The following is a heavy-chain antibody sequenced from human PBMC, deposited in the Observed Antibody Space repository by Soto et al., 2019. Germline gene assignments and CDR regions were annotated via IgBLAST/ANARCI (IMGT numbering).Heavy chain of an antibody. V-gene: IGHV3-30*18. CDR2: ISHDGTDR. Sequence: QVELVESGGGVVQPGRSLRLSCEASGFTFSSYGMHWVRQAPGKGLEWVAAISHDGTDRYYANSVKGRFTISRVNSKNTLYLQTNSLGSEDTAIYYCPKGTAVAYQWFDPWGQGTLVTVSS. J-gene: IGHJ5*02. CDR3: PKGTAVAYQWFDP. CDR1: GFTFSSYG. D-gene: IGHD6-19*01.